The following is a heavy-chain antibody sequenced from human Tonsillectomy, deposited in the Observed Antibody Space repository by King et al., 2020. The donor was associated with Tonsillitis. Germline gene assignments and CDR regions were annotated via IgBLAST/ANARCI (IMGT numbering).Heavy chain of an antibody. V-gene: IGHV3-33*06. CDR1: GFIFSNYG. CDR3: AKDREGLEY. Sequence: VQLVESGGGVVQPGRSLRLACAASGFIFSNYGMHWVRQAPGKGLEWVAVIWFDGRNKYYAESVKGRFTISRDNSKNTLNLQMNSLRAEDTAVYYCAKDREGLEYWGQGTLGTGSS. J-gene: IGHJ4*02. CDR2: IWFDGRNK. D-gene: IGHD1-26*01.